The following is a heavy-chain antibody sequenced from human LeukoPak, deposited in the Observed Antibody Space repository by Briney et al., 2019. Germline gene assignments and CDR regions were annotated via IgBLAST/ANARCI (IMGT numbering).Heavy chain of an antibody. CDR3: ARDKDYYDSSGYLY. Sequence: PSETLSLTCNVSNFSISSGYYWGWIRKPQGKGLEWIGSVYHSGSTYYNPSLKSRVTISVDTSKNQFSLKLKSVTAADTAVYYCARDKDYYDSSGYLYWGLGILVTVSP. CDR1: NFSISSGYY. CDR2: VYHSGST. D-gene: IGHD3-22*01. V-gene: IGHV4-38-2*02. J-gene: IGHJ4*02.